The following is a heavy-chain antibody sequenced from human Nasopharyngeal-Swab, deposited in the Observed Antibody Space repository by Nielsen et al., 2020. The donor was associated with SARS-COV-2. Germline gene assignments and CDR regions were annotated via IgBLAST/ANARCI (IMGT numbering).Heavy chain of an antibody. CDR3: ARDLPYIGWDY. CDR1: GYTFTSYG. D-gene: IGHD2-15*01. CDR2: INPSGGST. V-gene: IGHV1-46*01. Sequence: ASVKVSCKASGYTFTSYGISWVRQAPGQGLEWMGIINPSGGSTSYAQKFQGRVTMTRDTSTSTVYMELSSLRSEDTAVYYCARDLPYIGWDYWGQGTLVTVSS. J-gene: IGHJ4*02.